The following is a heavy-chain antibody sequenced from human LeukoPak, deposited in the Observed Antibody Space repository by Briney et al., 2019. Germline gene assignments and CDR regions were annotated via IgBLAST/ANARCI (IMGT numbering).Heavy chain of an antibody. CDR3: ARRTDY. Sequence: SETLSLTCAVYGGSFSGYYWSWIRQPPGKGLEWIGEINHSGSTNYNPSLKSRVTMSIDTSKNQFFLKLSSVTAADTAVYYCARRTDYWGQGTLVTVSS. D-gene: IGHD1-14*01. CDR1: GGSFSGYY. V-gene: IGHV4-34*01. J-gene: IGHJ4*02. CDR2: INHSGST.